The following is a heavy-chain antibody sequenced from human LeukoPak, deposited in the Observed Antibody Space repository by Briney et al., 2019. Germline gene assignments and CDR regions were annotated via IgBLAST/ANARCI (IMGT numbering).Heavy chain of an antibody. CDR1: GFTFDDYA. Sequence: GGSLRLSCAASGFTFDDYAMHWVRQAPGKGLEWVSLISGDGGSAYYADSVKGRFTISRDNSKNSLYLQMSSLKTEATALYYCVKDKSSSRGRASNLGYWGQGTLVTVSS. D-gene: IGHD6-6*01. CDR3: VKDKSSSRGRASNLGY. CDR2: ISGDGGSA. V-gene: IGHV3-43*02. J-gene: IGHJ4*02.